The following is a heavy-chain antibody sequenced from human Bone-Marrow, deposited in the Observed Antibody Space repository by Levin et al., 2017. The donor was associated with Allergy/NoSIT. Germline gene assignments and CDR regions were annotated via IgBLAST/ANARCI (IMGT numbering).Heavy chain of an antibody. D-gene: IGHD6-13*01. CDR3: ARGSRGIAGLPGSGVARREDPGSDY. CDR1: GYTFTGYY. Sequence: ASVKVSCKASGYTFTGYYMHWVRQAPGQGLEWMGWINPNSGGTNYAQKFQGRVTMTRDTSISTAYMELSRLRSDDTAVYYCARGSRGIAGLPGSGVARREDPGSDYWGQGTLVTVSS. J-gene: IGHJ4*02. CDR2: INPNSGGT. V-gene: IGHV1-2*02.